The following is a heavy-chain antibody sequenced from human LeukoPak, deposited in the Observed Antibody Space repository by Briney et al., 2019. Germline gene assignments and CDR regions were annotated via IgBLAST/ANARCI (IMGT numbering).Heavy chain of an antibody. CDR3: ARGLWPYSSGWDRFDP. Sequence: SETLSLTCTVSGGSISSYYWSWIRQPAGKGLGWIGRIYTSGSTNYNPSLKSRVTISVDKSKNQFSLKLSSVTAADTAVYYCARGLWPYSSGWDRFDPWGQGTLVTVPS. CDR2: IYTSGST. J-gene: IGHJ5*02. CDR1: GGSISSYY. V-gene: IGHV4-4*07. D-gene: IGHD6-19*01.